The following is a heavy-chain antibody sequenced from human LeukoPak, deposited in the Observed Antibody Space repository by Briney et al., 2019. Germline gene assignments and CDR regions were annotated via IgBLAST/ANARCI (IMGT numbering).Heavy chain of an antibody. Sequence: PGGSLRLSCAASGITFSSYAMSWVRQAPGKGLEWVSAISGSGGSTYYADSVKGRFTISRDNSKNTLYLQMNSLRAEDTAVYYCAKDSAGYSSGWYYWGQGTLVTVSS. CDR2: ISGSGGST. CDR3: AKDSAGYSSGWYY. CDR1: GITFSSYA. D-gene: IGHD6-19*01. V-gene: IGHV3-23*01. J-gene: IGHJ4*02.